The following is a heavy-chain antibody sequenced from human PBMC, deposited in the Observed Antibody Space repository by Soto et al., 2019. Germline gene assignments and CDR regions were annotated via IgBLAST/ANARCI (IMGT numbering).Heavy chain of an antibody. V-gene: IGHV1-18*04. CDR3: ARALQSLYSTQSPHGY. J-gene: IGHJ4*02. CDR1: GYTFTSYG. D-gene: IGHD6-13*01. CDR2: ISAYNGNT. Sequence: ASVKVSCKASGYTFTSYGISWVRQAPGQGLEWMGWISAYNGNTNYAQKLQGRVTMTTDTSTSTAYMELRSLRSDDTAVYYCARALQSLYSTQSPHGYWGKGTLLTFSS.